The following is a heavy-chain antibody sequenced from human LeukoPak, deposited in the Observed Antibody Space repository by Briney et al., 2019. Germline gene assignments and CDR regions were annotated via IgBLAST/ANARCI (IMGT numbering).Heavy chain of an antibody. CDR2: ISGSGGNT. J-gene: IGHJ4*02. V-gene: IGHV3-23*01. CDR1: GFTVSSYG. D-gene: IGHD3-22*01. Sequence: GGSLRLSCAASGFTVSSYGMTWVRQAPGKGPEWVSLISGSGGNTYYADSVKGRFTISRDNSKNTLYLQMNSLRAEDTAVYYCAKGPQLGSGYYPDYWGQGTLVTVSS. CDR3: AKGPQLGSGYYPDY.